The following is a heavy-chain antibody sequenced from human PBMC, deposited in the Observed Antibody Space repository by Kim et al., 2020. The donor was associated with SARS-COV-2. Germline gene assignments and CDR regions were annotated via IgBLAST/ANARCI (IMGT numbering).Heavy chain of an antibody. V-gene: IGHV4-31*02. Sequence: EWIGYIYYSESTYYNPSLKSRVTISVDTSKNQFSLKLSSVTAADTAVYYCARAPRRIITIFGVVTHFDYWGQGTLVTVSS. CDR3: ARAPRRIITIFGVVTHFDY. J-gene: IGHJ4*02. CDR2: IYYSEST. D-gene: IGHD3-3*01.